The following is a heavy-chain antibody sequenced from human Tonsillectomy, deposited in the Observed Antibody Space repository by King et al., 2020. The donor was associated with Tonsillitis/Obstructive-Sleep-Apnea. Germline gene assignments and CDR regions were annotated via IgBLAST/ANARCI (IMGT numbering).Heavy chain of an antibody. CDR2: ISDSGYYI. CDR3: ARETAESFDY. Sequence: VQLVESGGGPVKPGGCLRLSCAASGFTFSSYSMNCVRQAPGKGLEWVSSISDSGYYIYYADSVKGRFTISRDNTKNSLFLQMSSLRAEDTALYYCARETAESFDYWGQGTLVTVSS. CDR1: GFTFSSYS. J-gene: IGHJ4*02. V-gene: IGHV3-21*01.